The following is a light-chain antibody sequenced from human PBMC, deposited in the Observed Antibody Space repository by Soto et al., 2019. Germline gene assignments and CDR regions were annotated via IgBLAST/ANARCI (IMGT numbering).Light chain of an antibody. J-gene: IGKJ1*01. Sequence: DIQMTQFPSTLSASVGDRVTITCRASQSIGSYLAWYQQKPGKAPKLLVYEASGLESGVPSRFSGSGYGTEFTLTIRSLQPDDFATYYCQQSSNYPWTFGQGTKVEVK. CDR3: QQSSNYPWT. V-gene: IGKV1-5*03. CDR1: QSIGSY. CDR2: EAS.